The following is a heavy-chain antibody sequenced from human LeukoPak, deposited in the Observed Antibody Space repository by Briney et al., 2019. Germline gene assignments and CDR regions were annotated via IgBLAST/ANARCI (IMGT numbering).Heavy chain of an antibody. J-gene: IGHJ4*02. CDR2: IYYSGST. V-gene: IGHV4-39*01. Sequence: PSETLSLTCTVSGGSISSSSYDWGWIRQPPGKGLEWIGIIYYSGSTYYNSSLKSRVTISVDTSKNQISLKLRSVTAADTAVYYCARLPGFCSGGSCYDYWGQGTLVTVSS. CDR3: ARLPGFCSGGSCYDY. D-gene: IGHD2-15*01. CDR1: GGSISSSSYD.